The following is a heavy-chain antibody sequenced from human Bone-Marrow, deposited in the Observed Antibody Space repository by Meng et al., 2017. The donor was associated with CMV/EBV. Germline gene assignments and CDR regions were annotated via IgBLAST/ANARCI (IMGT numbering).Heavy chain of an antibody. CDR2: ISAYNGNT. Sequence: ASVKVSCKASGGTFSSYAISWVRQAPGQGLEWMGWISAYNGNTNYAQKLQGRVTMTTDTSTSTAYMELRSLRSDDTAVYYCARGDSNSWNKLHYYYYYGMDVWGQGTTVTVSS. CDR1: GGTFSSYA. CDR3: ARGDSNSWNKLHYYYYYGMDV. J-gene: IGHJ6*02. V-gene: IGHV1-18*01. D-gene: IGHD6-13*01.